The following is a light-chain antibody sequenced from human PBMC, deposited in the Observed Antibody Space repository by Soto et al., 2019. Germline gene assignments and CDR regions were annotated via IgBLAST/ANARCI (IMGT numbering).Light chain of an antibody. CDR3: QVWDSSSDPVV. J-gene: IGLJ1*01. CDR1: NIGSKS. V-gene: IGLV3-21*02. CDR2: DDS. Sequence: SYELTQPPSVSVAPGQTARITCGGNNIGSKSVHWYQQKPGQAPVLVVYDDSDRPSRIPERFSGSNSGNTATLTISRVEVGDEADYFCQVWDSSSDPVVLGTGTKLTVL.